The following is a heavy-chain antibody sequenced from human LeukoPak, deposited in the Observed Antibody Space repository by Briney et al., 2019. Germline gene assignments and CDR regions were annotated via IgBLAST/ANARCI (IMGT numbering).Heavy chain of an antibody. V-gene: IGHV3-23*01. CDR1: GFTFSAYA. CDR2: ISGSDGTI. Sequence: GGSLRLSCAASGFTFSAYAMSWVRQAPGKGPEWVSAISGSDGTIYYADSVKGRFTVSRDNSKNTLYLQMNSLRAEDSAIYYCAKRSLYSSGYYGDYWGQGTLVTVSS. J-gene: IGHJ4*02. CDR3: AKRSLYSSGYYGDY. D-gene: IGHD6-19*01.